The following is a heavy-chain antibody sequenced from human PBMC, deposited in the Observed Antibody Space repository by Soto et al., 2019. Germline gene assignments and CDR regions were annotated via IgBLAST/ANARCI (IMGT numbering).Heavy chain of an antibody. J-gene: IGHJ4*02. V-gene: IGHV4-34*01. CDR2: INHSGST. CDR1: GGSFSGYY. CDR3: ARSVTGLFDY. Sequence: SETLSLTCAVYGGSFSGYYWSWIRQPPGKGLEWIGEINHSGSTNYNPSLKSRVTISVDTSKNQFSLKLSSVTAADTAVYYCARSVTGLFDYWGQGTLVTVSS. D-gene: IGHD4-4*01.